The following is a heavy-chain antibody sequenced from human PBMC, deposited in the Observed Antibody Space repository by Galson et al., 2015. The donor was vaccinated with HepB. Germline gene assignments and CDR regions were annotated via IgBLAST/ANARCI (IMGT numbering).Heavy chain of an antibody. Sequence: SLRLSCAASGFKFSSYVMHWVRQAPGKGLEWVAVISYDGTNKYYTDSVKGRFTISRDNSKNTLYMEMNSLRAEDTAVYYCARAAGYCNSNSCHTNYFDYWGQGTLVTVS. CDR1: GFKFSSYV. CDR2: ISYDGTNK. V-gene: IGHV3-30*04. J-gene: IGHJ4*02. D-gene: IGHD2/OR15-2a*01. CDR3: ARAAGYCNSNSCHTNYFDY.